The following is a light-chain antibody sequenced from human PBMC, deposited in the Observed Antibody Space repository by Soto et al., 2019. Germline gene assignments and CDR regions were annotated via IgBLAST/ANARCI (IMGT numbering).Light chain of an antibody. V-gene: IGLV2-23*01. CDR3: RSSAPESTYV. CDR2: KGT. CDR1: SSDVGAYNS. J-gene: IGLJ1*01. Sequence: QSVLAQPASVSGSPGQSVTISCTGTSSDVGAYNSVSWYQQHPDKAPQLMIYKGTQRPSGVSNRSSGSTSGNAASLTISGLQAGDEADYFCRSSAPESTYVFGTGTKVTVL.